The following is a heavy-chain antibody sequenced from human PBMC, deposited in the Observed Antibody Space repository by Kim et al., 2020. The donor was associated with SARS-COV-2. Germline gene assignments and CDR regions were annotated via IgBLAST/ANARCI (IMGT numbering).Heavy chain of an antibody. Sequence: GGSLRLSCAASGFTFSSYGMHWVRQAPGNGLEWVAVISYDGSNKYYADSVKGRFTISRDNSKNTLYLQMNSLRAEDTAVYYCAKDLEYYDILTGYLRTVDYYYYGMDVWGQGTTVTVSS. CDR1: GFTFSSYG. D-gene: IGHD3-9*01. CDR2: ISYDGSNK. J-gene: IGHJ6*02. V-gene: IGHV3-30*18. CDR3: AKDLEYYDILTGYLRTVDYYYYGMDV.